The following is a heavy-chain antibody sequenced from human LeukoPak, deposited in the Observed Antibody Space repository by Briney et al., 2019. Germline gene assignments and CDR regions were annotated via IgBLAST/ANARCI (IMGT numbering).Heavy chain of an antibody. D-gene: IGHD3-10*01. Sequence: ASVKVSCKASGYTFTSYGISWVRQAPGQGLEWMGWISAYNGNTNYAQKLQGRVTMTTDTSTGTAYMELSSLRSEDTAVYYCATLYYGSESGWGQGTLVTVSS. J-gene: IGHJ4*02. V-gene: IGHV1-18*01. CDR3: ATLYYGSESG. CDR2: ISAYNGNT. CDR1: GYTFTSYG.